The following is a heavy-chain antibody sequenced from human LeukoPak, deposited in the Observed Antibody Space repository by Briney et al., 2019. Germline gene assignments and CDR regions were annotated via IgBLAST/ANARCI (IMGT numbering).Heavy chain of an antibody. D-gene: IGHD3-3*01. J-gene: IGHJ4*02. CDR1: GGSISSGDYY. CDR2: IYYSGST. CDR3: ARGEGGGRYDFWSGYSTYYFDY. V-gene: IGHV4-30-4*08. Sequence: PSETLSLTCTVSGGSISSGDYYWSWIRQPPGKGLEWIGYIYYSGSTYYNPSLKSRVTISVDTSKNQFSLKLSSVTAADTAVYYCARGEGGGRYDFWSGYSTYYFDYWGQGTLVTVSS.